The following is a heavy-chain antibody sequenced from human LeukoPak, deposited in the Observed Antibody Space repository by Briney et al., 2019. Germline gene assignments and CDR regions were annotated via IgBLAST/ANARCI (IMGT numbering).Heavy chain of an antibody. CDR1: GGSFSGYY. J-gene: IGHJ4*02. D-gene: IGHD6-13*01. CDR3: ARGSVAAAGTGTFDY. V-gene: IGHV4-34*01. CDR2: INHSGST. Sequence: SETLSLTCAVYGGSFSGYYWSWIRQPPGKGLEWIGEINHSGSTNYNPSLKSRVTISVDTSKNQFPLKLSSVTAADTAVYYCARGSVAAAGTGTFDYWGQGTLVTVSS.